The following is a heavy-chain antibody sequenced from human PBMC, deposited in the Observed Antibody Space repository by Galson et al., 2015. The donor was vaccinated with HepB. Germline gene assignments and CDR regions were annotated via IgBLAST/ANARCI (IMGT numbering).Heavy chain of an antibody. CDR2: INSTGGTT. CDR3: TRDHYYDGSGHYDYLDY. D-gene: IGHD3-22*01. Sequence: SLRLSCAASGFTFRKYWMHWVRQVPGKGLVWVSRINSTGGTTTYADSVKGRFTISRDNARNTLYLQMNSLRAEDTAVYYCTRDHYYDGSGHYDYLDYWGQGAPVTVSS. J-gene: IGHJ4*02. CDR1: GFTFRKYW. V-gene: IGHV3-74*01.